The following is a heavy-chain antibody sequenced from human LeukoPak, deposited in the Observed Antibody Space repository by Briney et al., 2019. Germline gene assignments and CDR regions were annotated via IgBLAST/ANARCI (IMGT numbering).Heavy chain of an antibody. CDR3: AKDRSIAAAGFSDY. D-gene: IGHD6-13*01. CDR1: GFTVSSNY. CDR2: IYSGGST. Sequence: GGSLRLSCAASGFTVSSNYMSWVRQAPGKGLEWVSVIYSGGSTYYADSVKGRFTISRDNSKNTLYLQMNSLRAEDTAVYYCAKDRSIAAAGFSDYWGQGTLVTVSS. V-gene: IGHV3-53*01. J-gene: IGHJ4*02.